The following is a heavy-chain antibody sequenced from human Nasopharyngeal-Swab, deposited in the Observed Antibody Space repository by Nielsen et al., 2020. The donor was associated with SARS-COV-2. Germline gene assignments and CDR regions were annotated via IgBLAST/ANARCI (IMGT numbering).Heavy chain of an antibody. CDR2: ISYDGNNK. Sequence: SWAASGFTISSYAMHWVSQAPGKGLEWVAVISYDGNNKYYADSVKGRFTISRDNSKSTLYLQMNSLRAEDTAVYYCARDWAHYYGSGALLLWWFDPWGQGTLVTVSS. V-gene: IGHV3-30-3*01. CDR1: GFTISSYA. J-gene: IGHJ5*02. D-gene: IGHD3-10*01. CDR3: ARDWAHYYGSGALLLWWFDP.